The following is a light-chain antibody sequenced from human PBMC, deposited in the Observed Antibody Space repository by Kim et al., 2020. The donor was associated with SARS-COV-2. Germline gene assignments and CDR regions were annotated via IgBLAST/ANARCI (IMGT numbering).Light chain of an antibody. J-gene: IGKJ5*01. CDR3: QQLEYYPIT. CDR2: AAS. Sequence: QLTQSPSSLSASVGDRVTTTCRASQGIGSYLAWYQQKPGKAPKLLIYAASTLQSGVPSRFSGSGSATDFTLTITSLQPEDFATYYCQQLEYYPITFGQGTRLEIK. CDR1: QGIGSY. V-gene: IGKV1-9*01.